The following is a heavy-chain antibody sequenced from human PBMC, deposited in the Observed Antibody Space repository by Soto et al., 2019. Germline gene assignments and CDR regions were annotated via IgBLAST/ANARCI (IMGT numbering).Heavy chain of an antibody. CDR2: IYNSGDT. V-gene: IGHV4-59*01. Sequence: TSETLSLTCTVSGGSIGNYYWSWIRQPPGKGLEWIGYIYNSGDTNYSPSLKSRVTISVDPSKNQFSLKLRSVTAADTAVYYCARRDREYSSGWYFDYWGQGALVTVSS. CDR1: GGSIGNYY. CDR3: ARRDREYSSGWYFDY. D-gene: IGHD6-19*01. J-gene: IGHJ4*02.